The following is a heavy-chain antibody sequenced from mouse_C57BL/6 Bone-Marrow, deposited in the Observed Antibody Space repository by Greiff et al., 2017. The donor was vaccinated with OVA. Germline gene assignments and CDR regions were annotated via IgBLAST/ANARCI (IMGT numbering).Heavy chain of an antibody. CDR3: ARPYYYGSRRAY. J-gene: IGHJ3*01. D-gene: IGHD1-1*01. CDR2: ISNGGGST. CDR1: GFTFSDYY. V-gene: IGHV5-12*01. Sequence: EVMLVESGGGLVQPGGSLKLSCAASGFTFSDYYMYWVRQTPEKRLEWVAYISNGGGSTYYPDTVNGRFTISRDNAKNTLYLQMSRLKSEDTAMYYCARPYYYGSRRAYWGQGTLVTVSA.